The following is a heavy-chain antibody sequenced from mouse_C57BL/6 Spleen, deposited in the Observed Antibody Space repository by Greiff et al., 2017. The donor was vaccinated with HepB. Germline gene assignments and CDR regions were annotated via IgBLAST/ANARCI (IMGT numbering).Heavy chain of an antibody. V-gene: IGHV1-52*01. Sequence: QVQLQQSGAELVRPGSSVKLSCKASGYTFTSYWMHWVKQRPIQGLEWIGNIDPSDSETHYNQKFKDKATLTVDKSSSTAYMQLSSLTSEDSAVYYCARDYYGSSWFAYWGQGTLVTVSA. CDR2: IDPSDSET. CDR1: GYTFTSYW. CDR3: ARDYYGSSWFAY. J-gene: IGHJ3*01. D-gene: IGHD1-1*01.